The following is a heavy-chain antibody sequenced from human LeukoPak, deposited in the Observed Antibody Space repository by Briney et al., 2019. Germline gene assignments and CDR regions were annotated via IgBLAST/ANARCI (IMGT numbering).Heavy chain of an antibody. CDR1: GFTFIGFG. V-gene: IGHV3-30*18. Sequence: GGSLRLSCAASGFTFIGFGMHWVRQAPGKGLEWVAVISSDGSNKYYADSVKGRFTISRDNSKNTLYLQMSSLGAEDTAVYYCAKEKEILTGYYNAPNDYWGQGTLVTVSS. CDR3: AKEKEILTGYYNAPNDY. J-gene: IGHJ4*02. D-gene: IGHD3-9*01. CDR2: ISSDGSNK.